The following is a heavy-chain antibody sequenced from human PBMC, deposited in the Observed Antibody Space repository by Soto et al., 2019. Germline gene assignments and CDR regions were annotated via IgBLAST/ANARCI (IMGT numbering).Heavy chain of an antibody. D-gene: IGHD3-10*01. CDR2: IDSTGSTI. CDR1: GFTFSDYY. Sequence: GGSLRLSCAASGFTFSDYYMSWIRQAPGKGLEWVSHIDSTGSTIYYADSLKGRFTISRDNAKNSLYLQMNSLRADDTAVYFCARAHGSGSYYLTPLGYWGQGALVTVSS. V-gene: IGHV3-11*01. CDR3: ARAHGSGSYYLTPLGY. J-gene: IGHJ4*02.